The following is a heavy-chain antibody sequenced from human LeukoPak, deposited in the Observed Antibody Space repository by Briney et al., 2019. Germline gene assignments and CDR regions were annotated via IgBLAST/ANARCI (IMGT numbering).Heavy chain of an antibody. CDR3: AKDGRGGYQFYWYFDL. CDR2: ISYDGSNK. D-gene: IGHD5-12*01. Sequence: QAGGSLRLSCAASGFTFSSYGMHWVRQAPGKGLEWVAFISYDGSNKYYADSVKGRFTISRDNSKNTLYLQMNSLRTEDTAVFYCAKDGRGGYQFYWYFDLWGRGTLVTVSS. CDR1: GFTFSSYG. J-gene: IGHJ2*01. V-gene: IGHV3-30*18.